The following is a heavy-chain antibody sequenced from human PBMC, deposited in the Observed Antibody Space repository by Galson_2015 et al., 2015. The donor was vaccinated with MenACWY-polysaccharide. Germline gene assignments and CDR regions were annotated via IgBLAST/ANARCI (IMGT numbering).Heavy chain of an antibody. Sequence: SVKVSCKASGDTFRNFDINWVRQTTGQGLEWMGWMNPNSGNTGYAQKFQGRVTMTSNSAMTTAYMELSSLRSEDTAAYYCARIIARKYTFADSWGQGTLVTVSS. D-gene: IGHD2-21*01. CDR1: GDTFRNFD. CDR2: MNPNSGNT. CDR3: ARIIARKYTFADS. V-gene: IGHV1-8*01. J-gene: IGHJ4*02.